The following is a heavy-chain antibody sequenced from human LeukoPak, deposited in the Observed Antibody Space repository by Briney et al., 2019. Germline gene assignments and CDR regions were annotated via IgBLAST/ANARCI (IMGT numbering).Heavy chain of an antibody. CDR3: ARVPNVDTAMVDPFDY. CDR1: GGSISSGGYY. D-gene: IGHD5-18*01. V-gene: IGHV4-30-4*08. Sequence: PSQTLSLTCTVSGGSISSGGYYWSWIRQHPGKGLEWIGYIYYSGSTYYNPSLKSRVTISVDTSNNQFSLKLSSVTAAATAVYYCARVPNVDTAMVDPFDYWGQGTLVTVSS. CDR2: IYYSGST. J-gene: IGHJ4*02.